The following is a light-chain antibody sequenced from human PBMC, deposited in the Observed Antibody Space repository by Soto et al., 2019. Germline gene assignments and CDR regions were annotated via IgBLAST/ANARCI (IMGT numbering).Light chain of an antibody. Sequence: EIVSTQSPATLSLSPGERATLSCRASQSVSSYLAWYQQKPGQAPRLLIYDTSNRATGIPARFSGSGSGTDFTLTISSLEPEDFAVYYCQQHNNWPPITFGQGTRLEIK. CDR1: QSVSSY. V-gene: IGKV3-11*01. CDR2: DTS. J-gene: IGKJ5*01. CDR3: QQHNNWPPIT.